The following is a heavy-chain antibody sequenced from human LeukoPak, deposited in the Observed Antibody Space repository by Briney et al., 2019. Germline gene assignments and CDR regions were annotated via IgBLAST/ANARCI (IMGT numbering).Heavy chain of an antibody. V-gene: IGHV5-51*01. D-gene: IGHD3-22*01. J-gene: IGHJ3*02. CDR3: AIPGYYYDSSGYPPYDAFDI. CDR1: GYSFTSYW. CDR2: IYPGDSDT. Sequence: GESLKISCKGSGYSFTSYWIGWVRQMPGKGLEWMGIIYPGDSDTRYSPSFQGQVTISADKSISTAYLQWSSLKASDTAMYYCAIPGYYYDSSGYPPYDAFDIWGQGTMVTVSS.